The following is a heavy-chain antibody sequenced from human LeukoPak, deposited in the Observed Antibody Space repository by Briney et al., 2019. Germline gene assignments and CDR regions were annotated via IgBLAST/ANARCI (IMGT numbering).Heavy chain of an antibody. CDR1: GGTFSSYA. CDR3: ASPPPYDYVWGSYHYYYYMDV. Sequence: SVKVSCKASGGTFSSYAISWVRQAPGQGLEWMGGSIPIFGTANYAQKFQVRVTITADESTSTAYMELSSLRSEDTAVYYCASPPPYDYVWGSYHYYYYMDVWGKGTTVTVSS. J-gene: IGHJ6*03. CDR2: SIPIFGTA. D-gene: IGHD3-16*02. V-gene: IGHV1-69*13.